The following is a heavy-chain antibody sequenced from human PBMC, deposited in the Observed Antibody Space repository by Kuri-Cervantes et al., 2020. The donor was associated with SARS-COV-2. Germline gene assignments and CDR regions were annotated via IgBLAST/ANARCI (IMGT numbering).Heavy chain of an antibody. CDR1: GGSISSGAYS. Sequence: SETLSLTCSVSGGSISSGAYSWTWIRQPPGKGLEWIGYMYHSGRSYYNPSLKSRVTISVDTSKNQFSLKLSSVTAADTAVYYCARGRLIVVVPADLGMDVWGQGTTVTVSS. CDR2: MYHSGRS. V-gene: IGHV4-30-2*01. J-gene: IGHJ6*02. CDR3: ARGRLIVVVPADLGMDV. D-gene: IGHD2-2*01.